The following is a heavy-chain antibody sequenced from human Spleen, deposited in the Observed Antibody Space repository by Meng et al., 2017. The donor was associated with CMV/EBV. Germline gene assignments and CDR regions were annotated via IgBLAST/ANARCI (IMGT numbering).Heavy chain of an antibody. V-gene: IGHV3-30-3*01. J-gene: IGHJ4*02. CDR3: ARANSGYFDY. CDR2: ISNDGANK. Sequence: GGSLRLSCAASGFTFSSYVMHWVRQAPGKGLEWVAVISNDGANKYYAYSVKGRFTISRDNSKNTLFLQMNSLSADDTAVYYCARANSGYFDYWGQGTLVTVSS. CDR1: GFTFSSYV. D-gene: IGHD6-19*01.